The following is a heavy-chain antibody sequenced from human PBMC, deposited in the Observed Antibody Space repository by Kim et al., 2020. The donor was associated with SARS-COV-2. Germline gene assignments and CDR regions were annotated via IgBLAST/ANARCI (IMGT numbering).Heavy chain of an antibody. CDR2: ISYDGSNK. D-gene: IGHD3-10*01. CDR1: GFTFSSYG. J-gene: IGHJ4*02. V-gene: IGHV3-30*18. Sequence: GGSLRLSCAASGFTFSSYGMHWVRQAPGKGLEWVAVISYDGSNKYYADSVKGRFTISRDNSKNTLYLQMNSLRAEDTAVYYCAKYGMVRGVMMSGETFDYWGQGTLVTVSS. CDR3: AKYGMVRGVMMSGETFDY.